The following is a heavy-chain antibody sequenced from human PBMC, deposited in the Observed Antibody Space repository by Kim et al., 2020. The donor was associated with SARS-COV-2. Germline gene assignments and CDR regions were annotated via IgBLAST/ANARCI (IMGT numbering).Heavy chain of an antibody. J-gene: IGHJ4*02. D-gene: IGHD4-17*01. CDR1: GFTFSSYG. V-gene: IGHV3-30*18. CDR3: AKDHGDYVSPGR. CDR2: ISYDGSNK. Sequence: GGSLRLSCAASGFTFSSYGMHWVRQAPGKGLEWVAVISYDGSNKYYADSVKGRFTISRDNSKNTLYLQMNSLRAEDTAVYYGAKDHGDYVSPGRWGQGTL.